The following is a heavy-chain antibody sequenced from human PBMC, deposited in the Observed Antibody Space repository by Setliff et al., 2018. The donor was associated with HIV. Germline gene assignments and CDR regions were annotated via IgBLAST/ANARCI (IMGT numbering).Heavy chain of an antibody. V-gene: IGHV4-38-2*02. J-gene: IGHJ5*02. Sequence: SETLSLTCSVSPYSISSGYYWGWLRQPPGKGLVWIGCLYYGGNTYYNPSLKSRVAMSIDTSKNEVSLRLKSVTAADTAIYYCARDPWLLGASAGGDNWLDPWGQGTLVTVSS. CDR2: LYYGGNT. CDR1: PYSISSGYY. D-gene: IGHD1-26*01. CDR3: ARDPWLLGASAGGDNWLDP.